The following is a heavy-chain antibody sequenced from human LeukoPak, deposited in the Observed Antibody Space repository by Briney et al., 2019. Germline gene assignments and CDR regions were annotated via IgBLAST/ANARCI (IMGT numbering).Heavy chain of an antibody. V-gene: IGHV3-23*01. CDR1: VFTFSTYV. Sequence: GGSLRLSCAASVFTFSTYVMNWVRQAPGKGLEWVSTISDSGGSTYYADSVKGRFTISRDNSKSTLYLQMNSLRAEDTAVYYCGRYYVMDVWGQGTSVTVSS. J-gene: IGHJ6*02. CDR3: GRYYVMDV. CDR2: ISDSGGST.